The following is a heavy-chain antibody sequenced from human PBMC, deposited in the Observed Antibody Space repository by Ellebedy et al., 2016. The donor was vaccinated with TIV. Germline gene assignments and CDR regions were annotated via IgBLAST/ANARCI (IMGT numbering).Heavy chain of an antibody. Sequence: AAPVKVSCKASGYTFTSYYMHWVRQAPGLGLEWMGIINPSGGSTSYAQKFQGRITVTRDTSTSTLYMELSSLRSEDTAVYYCARSTVRGKYYFDYWGQGTLVTVSS. V-gene: IGHV1-46*01. CDR1: GYTFTSYY. CDR3: ARSTVRGKYYFDY. J-gene: IGHJ4*02. CDR2: INPSGGST. D-gene: IGHD3-10*01.